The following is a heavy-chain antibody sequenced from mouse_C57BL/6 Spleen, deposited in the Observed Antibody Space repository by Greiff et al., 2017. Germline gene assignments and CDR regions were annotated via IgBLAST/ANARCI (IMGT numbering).Heavy chain of an antibody. CDR1: GYTFTSYG. CDR3: AGGDGVGFAY. CDR2: IYPRSGNT. J-gene: IGHJ3*01. V-gene: IGHV1-81*01. D-gene: IGHD1-1*01. Sequence: VKLQESGAELARPGASVKLSCKASGYTFTSYGISWVKQRTGQGLEWIGEIYPRSGNTYYNEKFKGKATLTADKSSSTAYMELRSLTSEDSAVYFCAGGDGVGFAYWGQGTLVTVSA.